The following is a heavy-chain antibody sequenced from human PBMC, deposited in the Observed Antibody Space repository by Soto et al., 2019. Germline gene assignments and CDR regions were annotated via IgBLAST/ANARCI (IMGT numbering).Heavy chain of an antibody. CDR2: ISHSGTT. Sequence: QVQLQESGPGLVEPSGTLSLTCAVSLVSISSGDWWSWVRQSPERGLEYIGEISHSGTTNYNPSLESGVTISLDAPRNQFSLKLTSVTAADTAFYYCATKNVPTPGNYWGQGTLVIVSS. V-gene: IGHV4-4*02. D-gene: IGHD3-10*02. CDR1: LVSISSGDW. J-gene: IGHJ4*02. CDR3: ATKNVPTPGNY.